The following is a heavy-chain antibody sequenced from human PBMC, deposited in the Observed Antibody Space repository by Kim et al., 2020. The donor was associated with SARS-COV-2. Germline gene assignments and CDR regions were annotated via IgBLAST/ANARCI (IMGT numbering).Heavy chain of an antibody. D-gene: IGHD3-22*01. CDR1: GFTFSSYW. CDR3: VRTYYYDSSGYANFDY. V-gene: IGHV3-74*01. CDR2: INSDGSST. J-gene: IGHJ4*02. Sequence: GGSLRLSCAASGFTFSSYWMHWVRQAPGKGLVWVSHINSDGSSTNYADSVKGRFTISRDNAKNTLYLQMNSLRAEDTAVYYCVRTYYYDSSGYANFDYWGQGTLVTVSS.